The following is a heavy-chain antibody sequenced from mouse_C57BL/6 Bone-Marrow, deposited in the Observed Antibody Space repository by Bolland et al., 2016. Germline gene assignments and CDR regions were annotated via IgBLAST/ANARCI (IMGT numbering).Heavy chain of an antibody. V-gene: IGHV1-18*01. CDR2: NGGT. J-gene: IGHJ3*01. CDR3: AREGGFAY. Sequence: NGGTIYNQKFKGKATLTVDKSSSTAYMELRSLTSDDTAVYYCAREGGFAYWGQGTLV.